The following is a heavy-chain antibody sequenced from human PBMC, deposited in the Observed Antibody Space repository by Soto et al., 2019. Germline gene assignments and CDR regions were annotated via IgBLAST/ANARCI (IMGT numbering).Heavy chain of an antibody. Sequence: ETLSLTCVVYGGSLSGYYWSWIRQPPGKGLEWIGQINHSGSTNYNPSLKSRVTISEDTSKNQFSLKLSSVTAADTAVYYCARMNYDSSGYSIFDPWGQGTLVTVSS. CDR2: INHSGST. D-gene: IGHD3-22*01. CDR3: ARMNYDSSGYSIFDP. J-gene: IGHJ5*02. CDR1: GGSLSGYY. V-gene: IGHV4-34*01.